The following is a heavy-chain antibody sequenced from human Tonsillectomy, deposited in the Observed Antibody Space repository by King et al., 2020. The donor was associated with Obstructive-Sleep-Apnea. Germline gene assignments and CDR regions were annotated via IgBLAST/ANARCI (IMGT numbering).Heavy chain of an antibody. CDR2: ISGSGGST. V-gene: IGHV3-23*04. CDR3: AKGMSDLKDYDFWSGPPHNWFDP. Sequence: QLVQSGGGLVQPGGSLRLSCAASGFTFSSYAMSWVRQAPGKGLEWVSAISGSGGSTYYADSVKGRFTITRKNSKNTMYLQMNSLRAEDTAVYYWAKGMSDLKDYDFWSGPPHNWFDPWGQGTLVTVSS. CDR1: GFTFSSYA. D-gene: IGHD3-3*01. J-gene: IGHJ5*02.